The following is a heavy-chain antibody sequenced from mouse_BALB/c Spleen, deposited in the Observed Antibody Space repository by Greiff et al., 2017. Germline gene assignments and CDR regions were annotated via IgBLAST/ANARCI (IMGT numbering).Heavy chain of an antibody. J-gene: IGHJ1*01. CDR2: SRNKANDYTT. D-gene: IGHD1-1*01. CDR1: GFTFSDFY. V-gene: IGHV7-1*02. Sequence: EVQVVESGGGLVQPGGSLRLSCATSGFTFSDFYMEWVRQPPGKRLEWIAASRNKANDYTTEYSASVKGRFIVSRDTSQSILYLQMNALRAEDTAIYYCARAYGSSPYWYFDVWGAGTTVTVSS. CDR3: ARAYGSSPYWYFDV.